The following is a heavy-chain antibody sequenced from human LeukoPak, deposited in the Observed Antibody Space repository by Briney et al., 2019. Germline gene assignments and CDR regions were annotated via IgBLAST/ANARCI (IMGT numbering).Heavy chain of an antibody. J-gene: IGHJ5*02. CDR3: ASEQPTYYDILTGYYSWFDP. V-gene: IGHV4-59*01. D-gene: IGHD3-9*01. Sequence: SETLSLTCTVSGGSISSYYWSWVRQPPGKGLEWIGYIYYSGSTNYNPSLKSRVTISVDTSKNQFSLKLSSVTAADTAVYYCASEQPTYYDILTGYYSWFDPWGQGTLVTVSS. CDR2: IYYSGST. CDR1: GGSISSYY.